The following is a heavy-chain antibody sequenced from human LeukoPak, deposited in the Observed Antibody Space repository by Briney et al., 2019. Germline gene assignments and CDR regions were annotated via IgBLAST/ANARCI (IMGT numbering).Heavy chain of an antibody. CDR1: GFTFSSYS. V-gene: IGHV3-21*01. J-gene: IGHJ6*03. Sequence: GGSLRLSCAASGFTFSSYSMNWVRQAPGKGLEWVSSITSGSSHIYYADSVKGRFTISRDNAKSSLYLQMNSLRAEDTAVYYCARDPYSGSYGADYYYYTDVWGKGTTVTISS. CDR2: ITSGSSHI. CDR3: ARDPYSGSYGADYYYYTDV. D-gene: IGHD1-26*01.